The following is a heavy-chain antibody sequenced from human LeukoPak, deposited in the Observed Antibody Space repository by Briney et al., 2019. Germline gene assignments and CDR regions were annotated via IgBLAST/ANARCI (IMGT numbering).Heavy chain of an antibody. Sequence: GGSLRLSCAASGFTFSSYGMHWVRQAPGKGLEWVAVIWYDGSSKYYADSVKGRFTISRDNSKNTLYLQMNSLRAEDTAVYYCARDLCSSTSCTLIDYWGQGTLVTVSS. CDR2: IWYDGSSK. D-gene: IGHD2-2*01. CDR1: GFTFSSYG. J-gene: IGHJ4*02. V-gene: IGHV3-33*01. CDR3: ARDLCSSTSCTLIDY.